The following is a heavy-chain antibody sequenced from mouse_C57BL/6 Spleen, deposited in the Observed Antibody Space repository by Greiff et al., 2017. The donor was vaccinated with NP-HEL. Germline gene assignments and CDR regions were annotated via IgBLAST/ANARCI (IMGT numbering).Heavy chain of an antibody. Sequence: EVQLQQSGPELVKPGASVKISCKASGYTFTDYYMNWVKQSHGKSLEWIGDINPNNGGTSYNQKFKGKATLTVDKSSSTAYMELRSLTSEDSAVYYCARKEGYDGRYYFDDWGQGTTLTVSS. CDR1: GYTFTDYY. CDR3: ARKEGYDGRYYFDD. D-gene: IGHD2-2*01. J-gene: IGHJ2*01. V-gene: IGHV1-26*01. CDR2: INPNNGGT.